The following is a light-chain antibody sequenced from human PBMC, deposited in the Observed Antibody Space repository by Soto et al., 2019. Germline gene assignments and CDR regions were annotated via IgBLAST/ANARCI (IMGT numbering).Light chain of an antibody. CDR2: SNN. CDR1: SSNIGSNT. J-gene: IGLJ1*01. CDR3: AAWDDTLNGLYV. Sequence: QSALTQPPSASGTPGQRVTISCSGSSSNIGSNTVSWYQHLPGTAPKLPIYSNNQRPSGVPDRFSGSKSGTSASLAISGLQSEDEADYYCAAWDDTLNGLYVFGTGTKVTVL. V-gene: IGLV1-44*01.